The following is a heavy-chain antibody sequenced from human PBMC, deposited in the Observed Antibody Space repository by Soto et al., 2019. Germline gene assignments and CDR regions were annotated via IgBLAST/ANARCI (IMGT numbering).Heavy chain of an antibody. CDR2: LIGGHYGT. CDR3: AKGKSTGDIDWFDP. J-gene: IGHJ5*02. V-gene: IGHV3-23*01. Sequence: GGALRLACAASGFTLQNYAMAWVRQAPGKGLEWVSTLIGGHYGTAYSYSVKGRFTVSRDNSKNCLYLQMNSLGVEDTAMYFCAKGKSTGDIDWFDPWGQGSLVTVS. D-gene: IGHD3-10*01. CDR1: GFTLQNYA.